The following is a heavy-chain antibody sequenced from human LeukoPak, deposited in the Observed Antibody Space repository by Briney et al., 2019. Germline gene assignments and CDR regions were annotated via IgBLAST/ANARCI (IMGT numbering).Heavy chain of an antibody. CDR2: IYSGGST. CDR1: GFTVGSNY. D-gene: IGHD3-22*01. J-gene: IGHJ4*02. CDR3: ARADSSGYQRQFDY. V-gene: IGHV3-53*01. Sequence: GGSLRLSCAASGFTVGSNYMSWVRQAPGKGLEWVSIIYSGGSTYYADSVKGRFTISRDISKNTLYLQMNSLRAEDTAVYYCARADSSGYQRQFDYWGQGTLVTVSS.